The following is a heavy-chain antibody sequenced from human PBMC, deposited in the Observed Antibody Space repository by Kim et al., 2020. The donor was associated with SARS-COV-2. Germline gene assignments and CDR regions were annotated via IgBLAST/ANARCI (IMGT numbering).Heavy chain of an antibody. CDR3: ARGYDSSGNGMDV. Sequence: GGSLRLSCAASGFTFSTYWMNWVRQAPGKGLEWVANIEKGGSEKYYVDSVKGRFTISRDNAKNSLYLQMNSLRAGDTAVYYCARGYDSSGNGMDVWGQGTPVTVS. J-gene: IGHJ6*02. V-gene: IGHV3-7*05. CDR2: IEKGGSEK. D-gene: IGHD3-10*01. CDR1: GFTFSTYW.